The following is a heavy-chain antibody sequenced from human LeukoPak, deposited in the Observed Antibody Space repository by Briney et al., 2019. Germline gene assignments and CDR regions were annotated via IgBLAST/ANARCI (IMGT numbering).Heavy chain of an antibody. CDR1: GGTFSSYA. CDR3: ALWSGYSEVYYYYGMDV. CDR2: IIPILGIA. D-gene: IGHD3-3*01. J-gene: IGHJ6*02. V-gene: IGHV1-69*04. Sequence: ASVKVSCKASGGTFSSYAISWVRQAPGQGLEWMGRIIPILGIANYAQKFQGRITITADKSTSTAYMELSSLRSEDTAVYYCALWSGYSEVYYYYGMDVWGQGTTVTVSS.